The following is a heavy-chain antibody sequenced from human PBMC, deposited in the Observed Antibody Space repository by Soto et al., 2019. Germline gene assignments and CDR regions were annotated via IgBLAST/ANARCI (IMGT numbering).Heavy chain of an antibody. CDR3: ARGGAHGDYATWYYDL. J-gene: IGHJ2*01. CDR1: GYTFTSYG. CDR2: ISGYNGNT. D-gene: IGHD4-17*01. Sequence: QVQLVQSGAEVKKPGASVKVSCKASGYTFTSYGISWVRQAPGQGLEWMGWISGYNGNTHYAQKLQGRVTMTTDTATSTAYMELRSLRSDDTAVYFCARGGAHGDYATWYYDLWGRGTLVTVSS. V-gene: IGHV1-18*01.